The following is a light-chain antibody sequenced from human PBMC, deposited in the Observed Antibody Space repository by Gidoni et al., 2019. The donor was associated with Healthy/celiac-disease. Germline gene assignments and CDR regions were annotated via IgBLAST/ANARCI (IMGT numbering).Light chain of an antibody. J-gene: IGKJ2*01. Sequence: IQITHSPSSLSASVGDRVTITCQASQDISNYLNWYQQKPGKAPKLLIYDASNLETGVPSRFSGSGSGTDFTLTISSLQPEDIATYYCKQYDNLPYTFGQGTKLEIK. CDR2: DAS. CDR1: QDISNY. CDR3: KQYDNLPYT. V-gene: IGKV1-33*01.